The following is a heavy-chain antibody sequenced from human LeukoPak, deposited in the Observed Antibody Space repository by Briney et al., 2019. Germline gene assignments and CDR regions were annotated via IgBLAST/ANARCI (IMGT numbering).Heavy chain of an antibody. Sequence: PGGSLRLSCAASGLTFSSYAMSWVRQAPGKGLEWVSAISGSGGSTYYADSVKGRFTISRDNSKNTLYLQMNSLRAEDTAVYYCAKYTSGSYYTGYVDYWGQGTLVTVSS. V-gene: IGHV3-23*01. J-gene: IGHJ4*02. CDR1: GLTFSSYA. CDR2: ISGSGGST. D-gene: IGHD1-26*01. CDR3: AKYTSGSYYTGYVDY.